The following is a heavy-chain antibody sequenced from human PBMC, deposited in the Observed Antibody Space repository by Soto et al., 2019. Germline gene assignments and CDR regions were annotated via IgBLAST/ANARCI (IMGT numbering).Heavy chain of an antibody. Sequence: PGGSLRLSCAASGFTFSRYWMSWVRQAPGKGLEWVANIKQDGSEKYYVDSVKGRFTISRDNAKNSLYLQMNSLRAEDTAVYYCARDRVLRFLEWLPYXGMDVWGQGTTVTVSS. CDR3: ARDRVLRFLEWLPYXGMDV. CDR1: GFTFSRYW. D-gene: IGHD3-3*01. V-gene: IGHV3-7*01. CDR2: IKQDGSEK. J-gene: IGHJ6*02.